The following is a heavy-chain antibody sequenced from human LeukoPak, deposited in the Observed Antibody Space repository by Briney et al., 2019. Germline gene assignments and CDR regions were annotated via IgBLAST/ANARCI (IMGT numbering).Heavy chain of an antibody. V-gene: IGHV3-15*01. Sequence: GGSLTLFCAVSGLTFSNAWMSWARQARGEGREWVGRIKSKTDGGTTDYAAPVKGRFTISRDDSENTLYLQMNRLEPDDTAVYYCTTEGMTAWVVFDYWGQGTLVTVSS. J-gene: IGHJ4*02. D-gene: IGHD3-10*01. CDR1: GLTFSNAW. CDR2: IKSKTDGGTT. CDR3: TTEGMTAWVVFDY.